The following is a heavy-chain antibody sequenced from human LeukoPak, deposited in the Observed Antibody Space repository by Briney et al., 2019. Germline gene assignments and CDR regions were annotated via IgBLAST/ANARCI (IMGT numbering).Heavy chain of an antibody. J-gene: IGHJ3*02. Sequence: GASVKASCKASGGTFSSYAISWVRQAPGQGLEWMGGIIPIFGTANYAQKFQGRVTITTDESTSTAYMELSSLRSEDTAVYYCASDYGGNSQAFDIWGQGTVVTVSS. CDR3: ASDYGGNSQAFDI. CDR2: IIPIFGTA. D-gene: IGHD4-23*01. CDR1: GGTFSSYA. V-gene: IGHV1-69*05.